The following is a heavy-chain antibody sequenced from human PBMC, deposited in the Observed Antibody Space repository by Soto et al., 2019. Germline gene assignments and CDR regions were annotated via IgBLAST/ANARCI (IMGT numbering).Heavy chain of an antibody. J-gene: IGHJ5*02. D-gene: IGHD5-18*01. CDR3: ARDYSYEMKDQNWFDP. Sequence: GESLKISCAASGFTFSSYSMNWVHQAPGKGLEWVSSISSSSSYIYYADSVKGRFTISRDNAKNSLYLQMNSLRAEDTAVYYCARDYSYEMKDQNWFDPWGQGTLVTVSS. V-gene: IGHV3-21*01. CDR2: ISSSSSYI. CDR1: GFTFSSYS.